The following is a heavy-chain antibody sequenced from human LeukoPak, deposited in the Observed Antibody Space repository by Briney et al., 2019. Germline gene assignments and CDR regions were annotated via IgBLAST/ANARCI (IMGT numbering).Heavy chain of an antibody. Sequence: GGSLRLSCAASGFTFSSNYMSWVRQAPGKGLEWVSLIYSGGVTYYADSVKGRFIISRDNSKNTLFLQMNSLRAGDTAVYYCARAPSGWSDYWYFDLWGRGTLVTVSS. D-gene: IGHD6-19*01. J-gene: IGHJ2*01. CDR3: ARAPSGWSDYWYFDL. V-gene: IGHV3-53*01. CDR2: IYSGGVT. CDR1: GFTFSSNY.